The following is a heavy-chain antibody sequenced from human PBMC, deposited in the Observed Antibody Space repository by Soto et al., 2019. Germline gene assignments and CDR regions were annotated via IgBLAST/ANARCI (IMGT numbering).Heavy chain of an antibody. CDR3: ARGRFDY. V-gene: IGHV4-34*01. Sequence: SETLSLTCAVYGGSFSGYYWSWIRQPPGKGLEWIGEINHSGSTNYNPSLKSRVTISVDTSKNQFSLKLSSVTAADTAVYYCARGRFDYWGQGTLVTVSS. CDR1: GGSFSGYY. J-gene: IGHJ4*02. CDR2: INHSGST.